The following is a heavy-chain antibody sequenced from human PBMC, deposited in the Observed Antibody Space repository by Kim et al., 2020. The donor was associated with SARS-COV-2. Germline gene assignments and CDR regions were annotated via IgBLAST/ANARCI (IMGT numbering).Heavy chain of an antibody. Sequence: SETLSLTCTVSGGSISNYYWNWIRQPAGKGLEWIGRIYSSGTTNSNPSLKSRVTMSVDTSKKQFSLKLKSVTAADTAVYYCARAGIDCSTTTCYDDAFDIWGQGTMVTVSS. CDR2: IYSSGTT. V-gene: IGHV4-4*07. J-gene: IGHJ3*02. CDR1: GGSISNYY. CDR3: ARAGIDCSTTTCYDDAFDI. D-gene: IGHD2-2*01.